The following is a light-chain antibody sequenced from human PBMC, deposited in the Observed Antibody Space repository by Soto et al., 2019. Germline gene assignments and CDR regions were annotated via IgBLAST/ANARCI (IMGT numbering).Light chain of an antibody. CDR3: QQYNNWPPTYT. V-gene: IGKV3-15*01. CDR2: DAS. CDR1: QSVSSN. J-gene: IGKJ2*01. Sequence: EIVMTQSPATLSVSPGERATLSCRASQSVSSNLVWYQQNPGQAPRLLICDASTRATGIPARFSGSGSGTEFTLTISSLQSEDFAVYYCQQYNNWPPTYTFGQGTKLDI.